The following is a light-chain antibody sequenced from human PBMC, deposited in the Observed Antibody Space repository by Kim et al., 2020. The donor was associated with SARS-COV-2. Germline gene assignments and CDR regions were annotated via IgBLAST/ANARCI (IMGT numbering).Light chain of an antibody. V-gene: IGKV3-20*01. J-gene: IGKJ2*01. Sequence: TGERATLSCRASQSVSSSYLAWYQQKPGQAPRLLIYGASSRATGIPDRFSGSGSGTDFTLTISRLEPEDFAVYYCQQYGSSPLYTFGQGTKLEI. CDR2: GAS. CDR3: QQYGSSPLYT. CDR1: QSVSSSY.